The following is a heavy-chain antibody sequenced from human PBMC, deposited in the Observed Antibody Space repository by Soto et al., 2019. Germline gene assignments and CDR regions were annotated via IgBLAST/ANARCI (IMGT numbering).Heavy chain of an antibody. J-gene: IGHJ4*02. CDR2: ISGSSGST. V-gene: IGHV3-23*01. CDR1: GFTFSNYA. CDR3: AKLPLSLYYFDY. Sequence: EVQLLDSGGGLVQPGGSLRLSCVASGFTFSNYAMGWVRQAPGKGLEWVSTISGSSGSTNYADSVKGRFTISRDNSKNTVFLQMNSLRAEDTAVYYCAKLPLSLYYFDYWGQGTLVTVSS.